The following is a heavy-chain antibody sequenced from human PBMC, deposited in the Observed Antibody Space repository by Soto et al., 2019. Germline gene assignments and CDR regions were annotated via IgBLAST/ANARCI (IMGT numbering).Heavy chain of an antibody. Sequence: RLSCEASGFTFSKFDMHWVRQPTGKGLEWVSTIGISGDTYYAVSVKGRFTISRDNAKNSLSLQMNSLRAGDTALYFCARGQEVGAHFFDSWGQGTQVTVSS. CDR2: IGISGDT. CDR1: GFTFSKFD. V-gene: IGHV3-13*04. CDR3: ARGQEVGAHFFDS. J-gene: IGHJ4*02. D-gene: IGHD2-15*01.